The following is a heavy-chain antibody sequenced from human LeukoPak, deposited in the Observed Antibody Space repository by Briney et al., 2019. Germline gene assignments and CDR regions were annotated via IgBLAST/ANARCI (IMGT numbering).Heavy chain of an antibody. CDR3: ARDYYYDSSGPDRYNWFDP. D-gene: IGHD3-22*01. Sequence: SETLSLTCAVYGGSLSGYYWSWIRQPPGKGLEWIGEINHSGSTNYNPSLKSRVTISVDTSKNQFSLKLGSVTAADTAVYYCARDYYYDSSGPDRYNWFDPWGQGTLVTVSS. V-gene: IGHV4-34*01. J-gene: IGHJ5*02. CDR2: INHSGST. CDR1: GGSLSGYY.